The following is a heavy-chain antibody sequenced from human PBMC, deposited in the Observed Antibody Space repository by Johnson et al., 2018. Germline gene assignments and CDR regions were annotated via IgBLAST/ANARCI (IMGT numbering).Heavy chain of an antibody. J-gene: IGHJ3*02. CDR3: VKERAPFDAFDI. V-gene: IGHV3-33*03. CDR1: GFSFSTFG. Sequence: VQLVESGGGVVQPGRSLRLSCAASGFSFSTFGMHWVRQAPGKGLEWVAFIWRDGKNKYYADSVKGRFSFSRYNSKTTLDLQMNSLRVEDTGIYYCVKERAPFDAFDIWGQGTMVTVSS. CDR2: IWRDGKNK.